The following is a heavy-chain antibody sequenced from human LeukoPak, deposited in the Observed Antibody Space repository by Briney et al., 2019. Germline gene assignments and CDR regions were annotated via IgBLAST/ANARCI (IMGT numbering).Heavy chain of an antibody. V-gene: IGHV4-39*01. J-gene: IGHJ4*02. D-gene: IGHD3-22*01. Sequence: SETLSLTCTVSGGSISSSSYYWGWIRQPPGKGLEWIGSIYYSGSTYYNPSLKSRVTISVDTSKNQFSLKLSSVTAADTAVYYCAIIGGDSSGYSTHHFDYWGQGTLVTVSS. CDR3: AIIGGDSSGYSTHHFDY. CDR1: GGSISSSSYY. CDR2: IYYSGST.